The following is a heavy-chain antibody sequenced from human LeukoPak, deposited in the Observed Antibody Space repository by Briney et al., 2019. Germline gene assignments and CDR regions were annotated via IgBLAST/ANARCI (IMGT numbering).Heavy chain of an antibody. CDR2: TNYNPSL. J-gene: IGHJ4*02. D-gene: IGHD2-21*01. CDR3: ATYYVGVGGRGH. Sequence: SETLSLTCTVSGGSVSSDNYHWSWIRQAPGKGLEWIGHNGNTNYNPSLSYNPSLGSRVTLSIDTSKNQFSPKLSTVTAADTAMYYCATYYVGVGGRGHWGPGALVTVSS. CDR1: GGSVSSDNYH. V-gene: IGHV4-61*01.